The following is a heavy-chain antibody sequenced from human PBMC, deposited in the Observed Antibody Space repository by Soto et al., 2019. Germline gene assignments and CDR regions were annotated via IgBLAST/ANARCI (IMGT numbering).Heavy chain of an antibody. CDR2: IYYSGST. J-gene: IGHJ4*02. Sequence: SGTLSLTCTVSGGSISSGVYYWSWIRQHPGKGLEWIGYIYYSGSTNYNPSLKSRVTISVDTSKNQFSLKLSSVTAADTAVYYCARETEYYETIDYWGQGTLVTVSS. CDR3: ARETEYYETIDY. D-gene: IGHD3-22*01. CDR1: GGSISSGVYY. V-gene: IGHV4-30-4*08.